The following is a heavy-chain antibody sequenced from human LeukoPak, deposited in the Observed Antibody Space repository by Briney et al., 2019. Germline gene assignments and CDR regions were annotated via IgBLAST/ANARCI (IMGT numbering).Heavy chain of an antibody. D-gene: IGHD3-16*01. V-gene: IGHV4-34*01. CDR2: INHSGST. J-gene: IGHJ4*02. Sequence: ASETLSLTCAVYGGSFSGYYWSWIRQPPGKGLEWIGEINHSGSTNYNPSLKSRVTISVDTSKNQFSLKLSSVTAADTAVYYCARARGSFTYYFDYWGQGTLVTVSS. CDR1: GGSFSGYY. CDR3: ARARGSFTYYFDY.